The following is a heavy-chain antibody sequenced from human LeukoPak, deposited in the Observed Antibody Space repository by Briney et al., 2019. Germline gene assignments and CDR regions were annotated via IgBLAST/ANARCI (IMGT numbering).Heavy chain of an antibody. J-gene: IGHJ3*02. CDR2: ISGSGGST. CDR1: GFTFSSYA. CDR3: AKDRATVTTEFPSAFDI. D-gene: IGHD4-17*01. V-gene: IGHV3-23*01. Sequence: GGSLRLSCAASGFTFSSYAMSWVRQAPGKGLEWVSAISGSGGSTYYADSVKGRFTISRDNSKNTLYLQMNSLRAEDTAVYYCAKDRATVTTEFPSAFDIWGQGTMVTVSS.